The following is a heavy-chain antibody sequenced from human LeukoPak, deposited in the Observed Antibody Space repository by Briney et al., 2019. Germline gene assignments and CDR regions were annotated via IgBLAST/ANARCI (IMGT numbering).Heavy chain of an antibody. D-gene: IGHD6-13*01. V-gene: IGHV3-23*01. CDR1: GFSFSSYA. CDR2: IGGSGAST. J-gene: IGHJ4*02. CDR3: ARGPYSSTWYGDY. Sequence: GASLRLSCAASGFSFSSYAMSWVRQAPGKGLERVSTIGGSGASTYHVDSVKGRFTISRDNSKNTLYLQMNSLRAEDTAIYYCARGPYSSTWYGDYWGQGTLVTVSS.